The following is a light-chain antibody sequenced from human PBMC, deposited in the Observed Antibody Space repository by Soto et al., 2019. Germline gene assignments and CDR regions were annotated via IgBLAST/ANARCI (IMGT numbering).Light chain of an antibody. Sequence: ALTQPASVSGSPGQSITISCTGTSSDVGSYNLVSWYQQHPGKAPKLMIYEGSKRPSGVSNRFSGSKSGNTASLTISGLQAEDEADYYCCSYAGSSDVVFGGGTKLTVL. CDR2: EGS. J-gene: IGLJ2*01. V-gene: IGLV2-23*01. CDR1: SSDVGSYNL. CDR3: CSYAGSSDVV.